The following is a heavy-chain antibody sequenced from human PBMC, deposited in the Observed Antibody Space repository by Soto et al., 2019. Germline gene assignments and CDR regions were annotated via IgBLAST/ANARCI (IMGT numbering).Heavy chain of an antibody. J-gene: IGHJ5*02. D-gene: IGHD7-27*01. V-gene: IGHV1-69*13. CDR1: AGTFPHYA. CDR3: ACNWGNSLRNCLVP. Sequence: GASVKVSCKASAGTFPHYALSWVRQAPGQGLEWMGGIIPVLATTTYAQKFQGRVSISADESTSTAYIELSSLNSEDTAVYYCACNWGNSLRNCLVPWCQGTLLTVSS. CDR2: IIPVLATT.